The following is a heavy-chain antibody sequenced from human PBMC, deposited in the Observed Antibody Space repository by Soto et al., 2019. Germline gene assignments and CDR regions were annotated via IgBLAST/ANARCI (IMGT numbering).Heavy chain of an antibody. Sequence: SETLSLTCPVSGGSISSSSYYWGWIRQPPGKGLEWIGSIYYSGSTYYNPSLKSRVTISVDTSKNQFSLKLSSVTAADTAVYYCARQTGTTWFDPWGQGTLVTVSS. V-gene: IGHV4-39*01. D-gene: IGHD1-7*01. CDR1: GGSISSSSYY. J-gene: IGHJ5*02. CDR2: IYYSGST. CDR3: ARQTGTTWFDP.